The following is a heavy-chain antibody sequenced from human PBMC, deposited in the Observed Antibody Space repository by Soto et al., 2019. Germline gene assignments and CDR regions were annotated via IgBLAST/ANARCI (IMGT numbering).Heavy chain of an antibody. Sequence: GGSLRLSCAASGFTFSSYAMHWVRRAPGKGLEWVAVISYDGSNKYYADSVKGRFTISRDNSKNTLYLQMNSLRAEDTAVYYCARVVVVPAAHDPFYGMDVWGQGTTVTVSS. D-gene: IGHD2-2*01. CDR1: GFTFSSYA. V-gene: IGHV3-30-3*01. CDR2: ISYDGSNK. J-gene: IGHJ6*02. CDR3: ARVVVVPAAHDPFYGMDV.